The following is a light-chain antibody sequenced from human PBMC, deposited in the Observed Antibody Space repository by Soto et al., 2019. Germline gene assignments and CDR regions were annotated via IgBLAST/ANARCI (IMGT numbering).Light chain of an antibody. CDR2: EDN. Sequence: NFMLTQPHSVSESPGKTVTISCTRSSGSIASNYVQWYQQRPGSAPTTVIYEDNQRPSGVPDRFSGSIDSSSNSASLTISGLKTEDEADYYCRSYDSSMGNVIFGGGTKLTVL. CDR1: SGSIASNY. J-gene: IGLJ2*01. V-gene: IGLV6-57*04. CDR3: RSYDSSMGNVI.